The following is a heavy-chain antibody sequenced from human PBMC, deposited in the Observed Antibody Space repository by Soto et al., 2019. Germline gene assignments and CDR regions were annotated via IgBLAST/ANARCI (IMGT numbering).Heavy chain of an antibody. J-gene: IGHJ4*02. CDR2: INPNSGGT. Sequence: SVKVSCKASGYTFTGYYMHWVRQAPGQGLEWMGWINPNSGGTNYAQKFQGWVTMTRDTSISTAYMELSRLRSDDTAVYYCARDLYGSGSYYMFDYWGQGTLVTAAS. CDR3: ARDLYGSGSYYMFDY. V-gene: IGHV1-2*04. CDR1: GYTFTGYY. D-gene: IGHD3-10*01.